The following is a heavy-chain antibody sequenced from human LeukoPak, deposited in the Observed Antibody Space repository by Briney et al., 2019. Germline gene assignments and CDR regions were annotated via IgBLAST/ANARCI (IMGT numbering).Heavy chain of an antibody. CDR3: ARVRTPGIAVAGFDY. V-gene: IGHV3-11*05. CDR1: GFTFSSYA. Sequence: GGSLRLSCAASGFTFSSYAMSWVRQAPGKGLEWVSYISSSSSYTNYADSVKGRFTISRDNAKNSLYLQMNSLRAEDTAVYYCARVRTPGIAVAGFDYWGQGTLVTVSS. CDR2: ISSSSSYT. J-gene: IGHJ4*02. D-gene: IGHD6-19*01.